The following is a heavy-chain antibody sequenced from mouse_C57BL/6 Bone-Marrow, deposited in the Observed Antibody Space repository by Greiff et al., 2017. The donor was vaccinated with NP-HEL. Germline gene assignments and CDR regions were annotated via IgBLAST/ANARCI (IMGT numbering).Heavy chain of an antibody. Sequence: EVKLVESGGGLVKPGGSLKLSCAASGFTFSDYGMHWVRQAPEKGLEWVAYISSGSSTIYYADTVKGRFTISRDNAKNTLFLQMTSLRSEDTAMYYCARDYEAYWGQGTLVTVSA. V-gene: IGHV5-17*01. CDR3: ARDYEAY. CDR2: ISSGSSTI. D-gene: IGHD2-4*01. CDR1: GFTFSDYG. J-gene: IGHJ3*01.